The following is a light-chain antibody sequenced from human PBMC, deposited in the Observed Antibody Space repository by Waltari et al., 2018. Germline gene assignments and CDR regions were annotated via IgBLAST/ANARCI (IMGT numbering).Light chain of an antibody. Sequence: DIQMTQSPSSLSAYVGIRVTITCRASQSIINYLNWYQQKPGKAPNLRIYAASSLQSGVPSRFSGSGSGTDFPLTISILQPEDFAPYYCQQSYSIPPYTFGQGTKLEIK. CDR3: QQSYSIPPYT. CDR2: AAS. CDR1: QSIINY. V-gene: IGKV1-39*01. J-gene: IGKJ2*01.